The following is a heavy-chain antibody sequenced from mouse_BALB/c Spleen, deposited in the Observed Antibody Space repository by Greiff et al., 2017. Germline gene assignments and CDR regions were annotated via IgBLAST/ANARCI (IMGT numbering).Heavy chain of an antibody. CDR1: GYTFTSYW. CDR3: TRSSREVPCFAY. V-gene: IGHV1-5*01. J-gene: IGHJ3*01. D-gene: IGHD2-14*01. Sequence: VQLKQSGTVLARPGASVKMSCKASGYTFTSYWMPWVKQRPGQGLEWIGAIYPGNSDTSYNQKFKGKAKLTAVTSTSTAYMELSSLTNEDSAVYYCTRSSREVPCFAYWGQGTLVTVSA. CDR2: IYPGNSDT.